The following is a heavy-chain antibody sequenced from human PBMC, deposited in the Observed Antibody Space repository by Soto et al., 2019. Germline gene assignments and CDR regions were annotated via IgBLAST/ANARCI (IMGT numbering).Heavy chain of an antibody. CDR3: ARVVGSCADY. D-gene: IGHD2-15*01. CDR1: GGSISSYY. J-gene: IGHJ4*02. V-gene: IGHV4-59*08. CDR2: IYYSGST. Sequence: QVQLQESGPGLVKPSETLSLTCTVSGGSISSYYWSWIRQPPGKGLEWIGYIYYSGSTNYNPSLKSRVTISVDTSKDQCSLRLSSVTAADTAVYYCARVVGSCADYWGQGTLVTVSS.